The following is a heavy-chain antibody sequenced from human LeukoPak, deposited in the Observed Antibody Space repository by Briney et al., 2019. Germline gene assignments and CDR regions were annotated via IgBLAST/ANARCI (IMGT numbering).Heavy chain of an antibody. V-gene: IGHV4-31*03. CDR1: GDSISSGVKY. Sequence: TLSLTCTVSGDSISSGVKYWGCIRQHPGRGLEWIGYIYDSGRSYYNPSLKSRITMSVDTSKNQFSLTLSSVTAAATAVYYCARDQVECTGGTCQSRVGFDFWGQGTLVTVSS. D-gene: IGHD2-8*02. CDR3: ARDQVECTGGTCQSRVGFDF. CDR2: IYDSGRS. J-gene: IGHJ4*02.